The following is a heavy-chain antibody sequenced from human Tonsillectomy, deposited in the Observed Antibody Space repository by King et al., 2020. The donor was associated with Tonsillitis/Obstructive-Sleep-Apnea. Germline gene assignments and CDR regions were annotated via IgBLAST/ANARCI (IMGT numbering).Heavy chain of an antibody. CDR3: SRGLWDVHYAPTYYFGMDF. CDR2: INPNSGGT. Sequence: VQLVESGAEVKKPGASVKVYCKASGYTFNGYYMHGVRQAPGQGLEWMGWINPNSGGTNYAQKFQGRVTMTREPSLITAYMELSRLTSDDKAVYYCSRGLWDVHYAPTYYFGMDFWGQGTTVTVSS. CDR1: GYTFNGYY. D-gene: IGHD3-16*01. J-gene: IGHJ6*02. V-gene: IGHV1-2*02.